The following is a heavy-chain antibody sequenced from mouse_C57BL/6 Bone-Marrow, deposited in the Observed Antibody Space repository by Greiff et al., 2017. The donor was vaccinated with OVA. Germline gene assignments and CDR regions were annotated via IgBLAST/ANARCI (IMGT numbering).Heavy chain of an antibody. J-gene: IGHJ3*01. D-gene: IGHD2-3*01. CDR2: ISSGGSYT. V-gene: IGHV5-6*01. CDR3: ARHYDGWRFLAY. CDR1: GFTFSSYG. Sequence: EVNVVESGGDLVKPGGSLKLSCAASGFTFSSYGMSWVRQTPDKRLEWVATISSGGSYTYYPDSVKGRFTISRDNAKNTLYLQMSSLKSEDTAMYDCARHYDGWRFLAYWGQGTLVTVSA.